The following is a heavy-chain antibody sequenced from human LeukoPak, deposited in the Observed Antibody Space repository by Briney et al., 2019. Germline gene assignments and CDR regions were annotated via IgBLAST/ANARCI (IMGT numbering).Heavy chain of an antibody. CDR3: ARQSLDATTSWFDP. CDR2: IYPGDSDT. V-gene: IGHV5-51*01. CDR1: GYSFTSYW. Sequence: GESLKISCKGSGYSFTSYWIGWVRQLPGKGLEWMGIIYPGDSDTRYSPSFQGQVTISADKSISTAYLQWSSLKASDSAMYYCARQSLDATTSWFDPWGQGTLVTVSS. J-gene: IGHJ5*02. D-gene: IGHD1-1*01.